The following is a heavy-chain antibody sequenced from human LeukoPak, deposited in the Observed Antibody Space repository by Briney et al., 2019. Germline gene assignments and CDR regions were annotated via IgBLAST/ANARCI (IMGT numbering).Heavy chain of an antibody. J-gene: IGHJ4*02. Sequence: GGSLRLSCAASRFTFSSYSMSWVRQAPGKGLERVSSISSTSIYIYYADSVKGRFTISRDNAKNSLYLQMNSLRAEDTAVYYCARVGEVAATDYWGQGTLVTVSS. V-gene: IGHV3-21*01. CDR3: ARVGEVAATDY. CDR1: RFTFSSYS. CDR2: ISSTSIYI. D-gene: IGHD3-16*01.